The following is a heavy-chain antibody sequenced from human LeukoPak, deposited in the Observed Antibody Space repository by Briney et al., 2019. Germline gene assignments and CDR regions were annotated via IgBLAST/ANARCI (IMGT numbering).Heavy chain of an antibody. D-gene: IGHD6-13*01. CDR3: ARLDDRAARIAVGRSSTWSSRRGFDY. CDR1: GGSFSGYY. Sequence: SETLSLTCAVYGGSFSGYYWSWIRQPPGQGLEWIGEINHSGSTNYNPSLKSRVTISVDTSKNQFSLKLNSVTAADTAVYYCARLDDRAARIAVGRSSTWSSRRGFDYWGQGTLVTVSS. J-gene: IGHJ4*02. V-gene: IGHV4-34*01. CDR2: INHSGST.